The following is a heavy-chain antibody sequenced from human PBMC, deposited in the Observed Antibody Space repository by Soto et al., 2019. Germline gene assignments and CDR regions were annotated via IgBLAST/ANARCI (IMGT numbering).Heavy chain of an antibody. CDR1: CGPISSGGYY. J-gene: IGHJ5*02. CDR2: IYYSGST. Sequence: TSETLSLTFTVSCGPISSGGYYRSWIRQHPGKGLEWIGYIYYSGSTYYNPSLKSRVTISVDTSKNQFSLKLSSVTAADTAVYYCARVRYCSGGSCYPRLDPWGQGTLVTVSS. CDR3: ARVRYCSGGSCYPRLDP. D-gene: IGHD2-15*01. V-gene: IGHV4-31*03.